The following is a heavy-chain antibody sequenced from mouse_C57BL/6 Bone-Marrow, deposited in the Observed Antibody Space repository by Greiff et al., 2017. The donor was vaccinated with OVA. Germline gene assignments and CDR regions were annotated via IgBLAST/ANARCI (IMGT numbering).Heavy chain of an antibody. CDR2: IYPGSGST. J-gene: IGHJ3*01. CDR3: ASQDPLYYGKAWFAY. V-gene: IGHV1-55*01. CDR1: GYTFTSYW. D-gene: IGHD2-1*01. Sequence: QVQLQQPGAELVKPGASVKMSCKASGYTFTSYWITWVKQRPGQGLEWLGDIYPGSGSTNYNEKFKSKATLTVDTSSRTAYMQLSSLTSEDSAVYYCASQDPLYYGKAWFAYWGQGTLVTVSA.